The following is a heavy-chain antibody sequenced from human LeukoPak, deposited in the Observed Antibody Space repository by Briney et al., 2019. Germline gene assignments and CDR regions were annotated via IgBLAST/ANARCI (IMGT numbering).Heavy chain of an antibody. CDR2: IWYDGSNK. D-gene: IGHD2-2*01. J-gene: IGHJ5*02. V-gene: IGHV3-33*01. CDR1: GFTFSSYG. Sequence: GGSLRLSCAASGFTFSSYGMHWVRQAPGKGVEWVAVIWYDGSNKYYADSVKGRFTISRDNSKNTLYLQMNRLRAEATAVYYCARGVRIYCSSTSCYQAMNWFDPWGQGTLVTVSS. CDR3: ARGVRIYCSSTSCYQAMNWFDP.